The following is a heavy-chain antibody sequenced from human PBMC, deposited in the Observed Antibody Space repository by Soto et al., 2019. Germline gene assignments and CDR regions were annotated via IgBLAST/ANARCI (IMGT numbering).Heavy chain of an antibody. CDR2: ISGNGGST. J-gene: IGHJ4*02. D-gene: IGHD3-3*01. CDR1: GFTFSSYA. V-gene: IGHV3-23*01. Sequence: GGSLRLSCAASGFTFSSYAMSWVRQAPGKGLEWVSAISGNGGSTYYADSVKGRFTISRDNSKNTLYLQMNSLRAEDTAVYYCAKDFWSGYYSPKAIDYWGQGTLVTVSS. CDR3: AKDFWSGYYSPKAIDY.